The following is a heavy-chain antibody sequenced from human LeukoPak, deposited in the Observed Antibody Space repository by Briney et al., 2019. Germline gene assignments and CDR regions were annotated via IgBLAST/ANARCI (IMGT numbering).Heavy chain of an antibody. J-gene: IGHJ6*02. CDR2: IYSGGST. CDR1: GFTVSSNY. D-gene: IGHD2-2*02. CDR3: ARFIGYCSSTSCYNHGMDV. Sequence: GGSLRLSCAASGFTVSSNYMSWVRQAPGKGLECVSVIYSGGSTYYADSVKGRFTISRDNSKNTLYLQMNSLRAEDTAVYYCARFIGYCSSTSCYNHGMDVWGQGTTVTVSS. V-gene: IGHV3-53*01.